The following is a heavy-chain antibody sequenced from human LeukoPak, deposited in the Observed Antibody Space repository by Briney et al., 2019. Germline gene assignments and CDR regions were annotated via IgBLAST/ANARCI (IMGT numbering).Heavy chain of an antibody. V-gene: IGHV1-2*02. J-gene: IGHJ4*02. CDR2: INPNSGGT. CDR1: GYTFTGYY. Sequence: ASVKVSCKASGYTFTGYYMHWVRQAPGQGLEWMGWINPNSGGTDYAQKFQGRVTMTRDTSISTAYMELSRLRSDDTAVYYCARGGVHGSGSYGYWGQGTLVTVSS. D-gene: IGHD3-10*01. CDR3: ARGGVHGSGSYGY.